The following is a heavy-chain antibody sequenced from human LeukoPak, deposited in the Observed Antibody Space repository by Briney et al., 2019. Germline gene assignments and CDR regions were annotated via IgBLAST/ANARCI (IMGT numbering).Heavy chain of an antibody. Sequence: PSETLSPTCTVSGGSISSYYWSWIRQPPGKGLEWIGYIYYSGSTNYNPSLKSRVTISVDTSKNQFSLKLSSVTAADTAVYYCARVRGYDFWSGYYKYWFDPWGQGTLVTVSS. CDR1: GGSISSYY. V-gene: IGHV4-59*01. J-gene: IGHJ5*02. CDR2: IYYSGST. D-gene: IGHD3-3*01. CDR3: ARVRGYDFWSGYYKYWFDP.